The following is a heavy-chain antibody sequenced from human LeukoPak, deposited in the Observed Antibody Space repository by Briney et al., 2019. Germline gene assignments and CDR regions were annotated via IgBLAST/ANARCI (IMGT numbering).Heavy chain of an antibody. CDR3: AKARVRGVIITSFDY. J-gene: IGHJ4*02. CDR2: ISGSGGST. CDR1: GFTFSSYA. Sequence: PGGSLRLSCAASGFTFSSYAMSWVRQAPGKGLEWVSAISGSGGSTYYADSVKGRFTISRDNSKNTLYLQMNSLGAEDTAVYYCAKARVRGVIITSFDYWGQGTLVTVSS. D-gene: IGHD3-10*01. V-gene: IGHV3-23*01.